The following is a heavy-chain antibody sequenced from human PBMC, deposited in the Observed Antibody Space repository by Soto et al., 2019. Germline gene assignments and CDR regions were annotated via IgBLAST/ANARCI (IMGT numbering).Heavy chain of an antibody. CDR3: ASSWDY. Sequence: EVQLVESGGGLVQPGGSPRLSCAVSGLTFSSYSMNWVRQAPGKGLEWVSYISSGGTTIYYADSVKGRFTISRDNAKNSLYLQMNSLRGEDTALYYCASSWDYWGQGTLVTVSP. CDR2: ISSGGTTI. J-gene: IGHJ4*02. CDR1: GLTFSSYS. V-gene: IGHV3-48*01. D-gene: IGHD6-13*01.